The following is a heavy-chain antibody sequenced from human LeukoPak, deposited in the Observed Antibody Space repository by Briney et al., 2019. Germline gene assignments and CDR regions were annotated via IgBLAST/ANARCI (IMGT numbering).Heavy chain of an antibody. J-gene: IGHJ4*02. CDR3: ARESGEFDY. CDR2: ISGDGGST. Sequence: GGSLRLSCVASGLPIADFAMHWVRQAPGKGLEWVSLISGDGGSTFYADSVKGRFSISRDNSKNSLSLEMNSLRTEDTAMYYCARESGEFDYWGQGTLVAVSS. D-gene: IGHD5-12*01. V-gene: IGHV3-43*02. CDR1: GLPIADFA.